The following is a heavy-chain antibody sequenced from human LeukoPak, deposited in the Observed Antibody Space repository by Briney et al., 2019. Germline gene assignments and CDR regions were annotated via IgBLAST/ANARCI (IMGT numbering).Heavy chain of an antibody. D-gene: IGHD6-19*01. V-gene: IGHV4-39*01. CDR1: GGSISSSSYY. Sequence: SETLSLTCTVSGGSISSSSYYWGWIRQPPGKGLEWIGSIYYSGSTYYNPSLKSRVTISVDTSKNQFSLKLSSVIAADTAVYYCARNLRIAVAGSPDTLDYWGQGTLVTVSS. CDR3: ARNLRIAVAGSPDTLDY. J-gene: IGHJ4*02. CDR2: IYYSGST.